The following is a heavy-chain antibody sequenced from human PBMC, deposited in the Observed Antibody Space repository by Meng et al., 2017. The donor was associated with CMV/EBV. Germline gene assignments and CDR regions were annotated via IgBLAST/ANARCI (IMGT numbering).Heavy chain of an antibody. D-gene: IGHD3-22*01. J-gene: IGHJ4*02. CDR1: GFTFSNND. CDR2: IWNGGSDK. V-gene: IGHV3-33*01. CDR3: LTMTFDY. Sequence: ECGFTFSNNDKDWGRQAPGEGVEWVELIWNGGSDKWPDKSDKSYADSVKSRFTISRDDSKNTLYLQMNGLRAEDTAVYYCLTMTFDYWGQGTLVTVSS.